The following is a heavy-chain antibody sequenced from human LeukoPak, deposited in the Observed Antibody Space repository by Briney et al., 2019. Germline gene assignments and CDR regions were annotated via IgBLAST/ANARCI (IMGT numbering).Heavy chain of an antibody. CDR2: IYSGGST. V-gene: IGHV3-53*01. D-gene: IGHD6-19*01. Sequence: GGSLRLSCAASGFTVSSNYMSWVRQAPGKGLEWVSVIYSGGSTYYADSVKGRFTISRDNSKNTLYLQMDSLRAEDTAVYYCARKTGYSSGWYGDLWGRGTQVTVSS. CDR3: ARKTGYSSGWYGDL. CDR1: GFTVSSNY. J-gene: IGHJ5*02.